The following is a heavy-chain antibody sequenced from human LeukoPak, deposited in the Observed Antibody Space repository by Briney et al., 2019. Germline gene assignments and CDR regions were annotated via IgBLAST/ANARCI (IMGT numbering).Heavy chain of an antibody. CDR1: GYTLTELS. V-gene: IGHV1-24*01. CDR3: ATDPSSGSYSNPPVY. D-gene: IGHD3-10*01. Sequence: ASVKVSCKVSGYTLTELSMHWVRLAPGKGLEWMGGFDPEDGETIYAQKFQGRVTMTEDTSTDTAYMELSSLRSEDTAVYYCATDPSSGSYSNPPVYWGQGTLVTVSS. CDR2: FDPEDGET. J-gene: IGHJ4*02.